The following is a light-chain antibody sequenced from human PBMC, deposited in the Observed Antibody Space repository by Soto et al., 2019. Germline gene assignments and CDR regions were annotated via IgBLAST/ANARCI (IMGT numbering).Light chain of an antibody. CDR3: QQYNNWPWT. CDR2: GAS. V-gene: IGKV3-15*01. Sequence: EIVMTQSPATLSVSPGGRATLSCRASQSISDTLAWYQQKPGQAPRLLIYGASTRAPGFPARFSGSGSGTDFTLTISSLQSEDFAVYSCQQYNNWPWTFGQGTKVDI. CDR1: QSISDT. J-gene: IGKJ1*01.